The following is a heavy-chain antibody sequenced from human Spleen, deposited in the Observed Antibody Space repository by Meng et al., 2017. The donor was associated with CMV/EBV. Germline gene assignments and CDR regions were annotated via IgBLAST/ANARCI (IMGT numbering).Heavy chain of an antibody. V-gene: IGHV3-48*03. Sequence: GESLKISCTASGFTFSPYEMNWVRQAPGKGLEWVSYISSSGSTIYYADSVKGRFTISRDNAKNSLYLQMNSLRAEDTAVYYCARDWNYRFYYYYGMDVWGQGTTVTVSS. J-gene: IGHJ6*02. CDR3: ARDWNYRFYYYYGMDV. CDR2: ISSSGSTI. D-gene: IGHD1-7*01. CDR1: GFTFSPYE.